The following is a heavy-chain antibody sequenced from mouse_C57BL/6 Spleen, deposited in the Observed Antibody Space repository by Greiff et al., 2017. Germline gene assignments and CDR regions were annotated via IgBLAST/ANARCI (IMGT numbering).Heavy chain of an antibody. Sequence: VKLQESGAELVRPGASVTLSCKASGYTFTDYEMHWVKQTPVHGLEWIGAIDPETGGTAYNQKFKGKAILTADKSSSTAYMELRSLTSEDSAVYYCTRSGGYDAMDYWGQGTSVTVSS. CDR1: GYTFTDYE. CDR3: TRSGGYDAMDY. CDR2: IDPETGGT. J-gene: IGHJ4*01. V-gene: IGHV1-15*01.